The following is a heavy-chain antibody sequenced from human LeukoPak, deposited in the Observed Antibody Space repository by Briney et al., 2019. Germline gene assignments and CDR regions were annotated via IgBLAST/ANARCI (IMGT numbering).Heavy chain of an antibody. CDR2: INANDAWT. CDR3: ARDEITAEGARDFDY. Sequence: ASVKVSCKASGYTFTDYYLHWVRQAPGQGLEWMGIINANDAWTKYLQKSQGRLTLTRDTSTSTVYMNLGSLRAEDTAVYYCARDEITAEGARDFDYWGQGTLVTVSS. V-gene: IGHV1-46*01. D-gene: IGHD6-13*01. CDR1: GYTFTDYY. J-gene: IGHJ4*02.